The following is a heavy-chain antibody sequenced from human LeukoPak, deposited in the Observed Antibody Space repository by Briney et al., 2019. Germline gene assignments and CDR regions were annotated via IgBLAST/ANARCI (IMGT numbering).Heavy chain of an antibody. Sequence: SETLSLTCTVSGGSISSGDYYWSWIRQPPGKGLEWIGYIYYSGSTYYNPSLKSRVTISVDTSKNQFSLKLSSVTAADTAVYYCARDLYNWNYLDYWGQGTLVTVSS. D-gene: IGHD1-20*01. CDR1: GGSISSGDYY. CDR2: IYYSGST. J-gene: IGHJ4*02. V-gene: IGHV4-30-4*08. CDR3: ARDLYNWNYLDY.